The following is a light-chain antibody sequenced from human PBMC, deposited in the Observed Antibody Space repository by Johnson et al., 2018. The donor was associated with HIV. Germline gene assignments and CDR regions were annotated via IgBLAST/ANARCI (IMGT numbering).Light chain of an antibody. CDR2: DNN. V-gene: IGLV1-51*01. CDR3: GTWDSRLRVL. J-gene: IGLJ1*01. CDR1: SSNIGNNY. Sequence: QSVLTQPPSVSAAPGQKVTISCSGSSSNIGNNYVSWYQQLPGTAPKLLIYDNNKRPSGIPDRFTGSKYGTSATLGITGLQTGDEADYYCGTWDSRLRVLFRSGTKVAVL.